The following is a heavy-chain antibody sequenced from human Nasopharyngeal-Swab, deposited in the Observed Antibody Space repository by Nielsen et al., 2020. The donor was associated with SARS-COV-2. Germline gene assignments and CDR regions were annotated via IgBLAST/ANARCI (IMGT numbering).Heavy chain of an antibody. D-gene: IGHD3-22*01. J-gene: IGHJ4*02. CDR1: GFIVSSTY. CDR3: ARERRSGLRYYFDY. CDR2: IYPDDIT. Sequence: GESLTISCAASGFIVSSTYMSWVRQAPGKGLEWVSVIYPDDITSYVDSVKGRFTTSRENSKNTLYLQMNSLRAEDTAVYYCARERRSGLRYYFDYWGQGTLVTVSS. V-gene: IGHV3-53*01.